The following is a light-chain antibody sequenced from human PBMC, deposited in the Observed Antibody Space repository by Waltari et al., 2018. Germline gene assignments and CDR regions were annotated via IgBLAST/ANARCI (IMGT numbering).Light chain of an antibody. CDR3: AAWDDSLGVWI. CDR1: SSNIEKNS. V-gene: IGLV1-47*01. CDR2: GND. Sequence: QSVLTQPPSASGTPGQRVTISCSGSSSNIEKNSVYWHQQPPGTAPKLLSSGNDQRPSGVPDRFSGSKSGTSASLAISGLRSEDEADYYCAAWDDSLGVWIFGGGTKLTVL. J-gene: IGLJ2*01.